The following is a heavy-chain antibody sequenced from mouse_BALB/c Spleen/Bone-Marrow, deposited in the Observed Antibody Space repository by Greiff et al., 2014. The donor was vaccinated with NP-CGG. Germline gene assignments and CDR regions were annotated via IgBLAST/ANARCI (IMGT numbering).Heavy chain of an antibody. J-gene: IGHJ2*01. D-gene: IGHD1-1*01. CDR1: GFDFSRYW. CDR2: INPDSSTI. CDR3: ARLYYYGLQDY. V-gene: IGHV4-1*02. Sequence: EVKVEESGGGLVQPGGSLKLSCAASGFDFSRYWMSWVRQAPGKGLEWIGEINPDSSTINYTPSLKDKFIISRDNAKNTLYLQMSKVRPEDTALYYCARLYYYGLQDYWGQGTTLTVSS.